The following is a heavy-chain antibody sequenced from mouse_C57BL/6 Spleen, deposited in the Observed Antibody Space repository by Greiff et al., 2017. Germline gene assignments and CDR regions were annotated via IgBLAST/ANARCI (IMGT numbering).Heavy chain of an antibody. Sequence: QVQLQQSGAELVRPGASVKLSCKASGYTFTDYYINWVKQRPGQGLEWIARIYPGSGNTYYNEKFKGKATLTAEKSSSTAYMQLSSLTSEDSAVYFCARGLLYAMDYWGQGTSVTVSS. V-gene: IGHV1-76*01. CDR2: IYPGSGNT. J-gene: IGHJ4*01. CDR3: ARGLLYAMDY. D-gene: IGHD2-13*01. CDR1: GYTFTDYY.